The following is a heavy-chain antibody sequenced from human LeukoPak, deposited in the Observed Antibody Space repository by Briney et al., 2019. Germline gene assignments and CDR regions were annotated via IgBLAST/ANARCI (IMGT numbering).Heavy chain of an antibody. D-gene: IGHD2-15*01. V-gene: IGHV1-46*01. Sequence: ASVKVSCKASGYTFTSYYMHWVRQAPGQGLEWMGIINPSGGSTSYAQKFQGRVTMTRDMSTSTVYMELSSLRSDDTAVYYCARDLGTVVVAATGFDPWGQGTLVTVSS. CDR1: GYTFTSYY. J-gene: IGHJ5*02. CDR2: INPSGGST. CDR3: ARDLGTVVVAATGFDP.